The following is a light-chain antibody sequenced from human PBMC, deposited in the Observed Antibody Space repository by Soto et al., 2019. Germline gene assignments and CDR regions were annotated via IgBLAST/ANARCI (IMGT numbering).Light chain of an antibody. J-gene: IGLJ3*02. V-gene: IGLV1-40*01. CDR3: QSFDRSLSAWV. CDR2: GNS. CDR1: SSNIGAGYD. Sequence: QSVLTQPPSVSGAPGKRVTISCTGSSSNIGAGYDVHWYRQLPGAAPTLLISGNSDRPSGVPDRFSGSKSGPSAALAISGLQTDDEADYYCQSFDRSLSAWVFGGGTKVTVL.